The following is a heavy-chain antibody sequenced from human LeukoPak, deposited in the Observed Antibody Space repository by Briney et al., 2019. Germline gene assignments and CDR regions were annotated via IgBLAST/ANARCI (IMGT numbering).Heavy chain of an antibody. CDR3: ARGNYNWNGRWCWFDP. CDR2: IYTSGST. Sequence: NPSETLSLTCTVSGGSISSGSYYWSWIRQPAGKGLEWIGRIYTSGSTNYNPSLKSRVTISVDTSKNQFSLKLSSVTAADTAVYYCARGNYNWNGRWCWFDPWGQGTLVTVSS. CDR1: GGSISSGSYY. V-gene: IGHV4-61*02. J-gene: IGHJ5*02. D-gene: IGHD1-1*01.